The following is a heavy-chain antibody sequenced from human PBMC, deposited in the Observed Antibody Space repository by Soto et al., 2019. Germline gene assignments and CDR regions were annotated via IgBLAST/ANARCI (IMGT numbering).Heavy chain of an antibody. V-gene: IGHV3-9*01. CDR3: AKDGTAIDVGAFDI. CDR1: GFTFDDYA. Sequence: EVQLVESGGGLVQPGRSLRLSCAASGFTFDDYAMHWVRQAPGKGLEWVSGISWNSGSIGYADSVKGRFTISRDNAKNSLYLRMNSLRAEDTALYYCAKDGTAIDVGAFDIWGQGTMVTVSS. J-gene: IGHJ3*02. D-gene: IGHD5-18*01. CDR2: ISWNSGSI.